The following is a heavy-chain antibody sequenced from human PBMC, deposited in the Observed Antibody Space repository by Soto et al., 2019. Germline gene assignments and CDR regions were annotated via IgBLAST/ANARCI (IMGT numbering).Heavy chain of an antibody. CDR3: AHRAYGIRYFQH. J-gene: IGHJ1*01. D-gene: IGHD4-17*01. CDR2: IYWDDDK. Sequence: QITLKESGPTLGKPTQTLTLTCTISEFSLSTSGVGVGWIRQPPGKALEWLALIYWDDDKRYSPSLKSRLTITKDTSKNQVVLTMTNMDPVDTATYYCAHRAYGIRYFQHWGQGTLVTVSS. CDR1: EFSLSTSGVG. V-gene: IGHV2-5*02.